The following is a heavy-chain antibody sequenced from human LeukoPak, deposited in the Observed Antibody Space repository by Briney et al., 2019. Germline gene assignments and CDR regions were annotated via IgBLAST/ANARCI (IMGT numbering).Heavy chain of an antibody. Sequence: ASVTVSCKASGYTFTGYYMHWVRQAPGQGLEWMGWINPNSGGTNYAQKFQGRVTMTRDTSISTAYMELSRLRSDDTAVYYCARGDVVAGIPYYMDVWGKGTTVTVSS. V-gene: IGHV1-2*02. CDR1: GYTFTGYY. D-gene: IGHD6-19*01. CDR2: INPNSGGT. J-gene: IGHJ6*03. CDR3: ARGDVVAGIPYYMDV.